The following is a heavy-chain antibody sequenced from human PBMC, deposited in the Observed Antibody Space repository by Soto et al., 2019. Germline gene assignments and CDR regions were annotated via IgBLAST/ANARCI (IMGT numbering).Heavy chain of an antibody. V-gene: IGHV1-24*01. CDR1: GHTLTELS. J-gene: IGHJ6*02. CDR3: AGSGSTSSSGYYYYGMDV. D-gene: IGHD3-10*01. CDR2: FDPEDGET. Sequence: VASVKVSCKVSGHTLTELSMHWVRQAPGKGLEWMGGFDPEDGETLYAQKFQGRVTMTEDTSTDTAYMELSSLRSEDTAVYYCAGSGSTSSSGYYYYGMDVWGQGTTVNVSS.